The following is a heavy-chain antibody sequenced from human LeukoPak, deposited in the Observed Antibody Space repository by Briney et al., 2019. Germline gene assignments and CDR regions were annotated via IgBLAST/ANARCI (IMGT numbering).Heavy chain of an antibody. CDR3: AKDDGWLQLGGIDY. V-gene: IGHV3-30*02. CDR1: GFTSSSYG. D-gene: IGHD5-24*01. CDR2: IRYDGSNK. Sequence: GGSLRLSCAASGFTSSSYGMHWIRQAPGKGLEWVAFIRYDGSNKYYADSVKGRLSISRDNSKNTLFLQMSSLRAEDTAVYYCAKDDGWLQLGGIDYWGQGTLVTVSS. J-gene: IGHJ4*02.